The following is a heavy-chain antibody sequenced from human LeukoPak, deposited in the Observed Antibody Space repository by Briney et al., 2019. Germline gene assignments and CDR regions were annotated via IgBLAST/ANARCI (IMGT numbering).Heavy chain of an antibody. CDR2: ISSSGGST. J-gene: IGHJ4*02. Sequence: PGGSLRLSCAASGFTFSNFAMSWVRQAPGKGLEWVSSISSSGGSTYYADSVKGRFTISRDNSKNTLYVQMNSLRAEDTAVYYCAARLTGSYFDYWGQGTLVTVSS. CDR1: GFTFSNFA. CDR3: AARLTGSYFDY. D-gene: IGHD7-27*01. V-gene: IGHV3-23*01.